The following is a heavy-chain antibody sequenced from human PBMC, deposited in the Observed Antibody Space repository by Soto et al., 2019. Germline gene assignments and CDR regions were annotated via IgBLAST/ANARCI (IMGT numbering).Heavy chain of an antibody. V-gene: IGHV4-59*01. Sequence: PSETLSLTCTVSGGSISGYYWSWIRQPPGKGLEWIGNVYYSGGAKYNPSVKRRVSISVDTSKNQFSLHLSSVTAADTAVYYCTRDGDGRMTTNPYYYYGMDVWGPGITVTVSS. J-gene: IGHJ6*02. CDR1: GGSISGYY. CDR2: VYYSGGA. CDR3: TRDGDGRMTTNPYYYYGMDV. D-gene: IGHD2-21*02.